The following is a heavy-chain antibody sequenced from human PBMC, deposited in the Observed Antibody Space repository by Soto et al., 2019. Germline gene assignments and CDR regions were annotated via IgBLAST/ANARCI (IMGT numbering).Heavy chain of an antibody. V-gene: IGHV5-51*01. J-gene: IGHJ3*02. CDR3: ARGLGIAVAGTHAFDI. D-gene: IGHD6-19*01. Sequence: GEPLKISCKGPGYSLHSSWIGWVRQMYGKGLDWKGIFYPHDSDTRYSPSIQGQVTSSADKSISTTYLQWSSLKASDTAMYYCARGLGIAVAGTHAFDIWGQGTMVTVS. CDR2: FYPHDSDT. CDR1: GYSLHSSW.